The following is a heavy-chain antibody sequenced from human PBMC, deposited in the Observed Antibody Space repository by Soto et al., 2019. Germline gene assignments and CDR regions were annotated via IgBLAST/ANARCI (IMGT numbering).Heavy chain of an antibody. CDR2: MYHSGDT. CDR1: GGSISSNSYS. V-gene: IGHV4-39*07. Sequence: PSETLSLTCTVSGGSISSNSYSWGWIRQSPGKGLEWIGDMYHSGDTNYNPSLESRVTISIDKSKNQLSLKLTSVTAADTAVYYCATRPTYGPSWGQGTLVTVSS. J-gene: IGHJ5*02. CDR3: ATRPTYGPS. D-gene: IGHD2-8*01.